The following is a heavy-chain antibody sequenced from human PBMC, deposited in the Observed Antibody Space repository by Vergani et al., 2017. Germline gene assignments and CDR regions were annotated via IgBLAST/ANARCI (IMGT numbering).Heavy chain of an antibody. J-gene: IGHJ4*02. D-gene: IGHD2-15*01. Sequence: QVKLQESGPGLLKPSQTLSLTCTVSGESIRSGSYYWSWIRQPAGKGPEWIGHIHTGGSTDLNPSFKSRVSISVDTSKSHFSLKLNSVTVADTADYFCARSHPYCRGGSCPAIWGQGTLVTVSS. CDR3: ARSHPYCRGGSCPAI. V-gene: IGHV4-61*02. CDR1: GESIRSGSYY. CDR2: IHTGGST.